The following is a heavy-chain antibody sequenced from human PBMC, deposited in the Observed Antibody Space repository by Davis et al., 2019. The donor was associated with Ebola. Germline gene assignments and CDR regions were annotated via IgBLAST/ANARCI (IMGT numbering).Heavy chain of an antibody. V-gene: IGHV1-3*01. Sequence: ASVKVSCKASGYTFTSYAMHWVRQAPGQRLEWMGWINAGNGNTKYSQKFQGRVTITRDTSASTAHMELSSLRSEDTAVYYCARDGTAARYFDLWGRGTLVTVSS. J-gene: IGHJ2*01. CDR2: INAGNGNT. CDR1: GYTFTSYA. D-gene: IGHD6-13*01. CDR3: ARDGTAARYFDL.